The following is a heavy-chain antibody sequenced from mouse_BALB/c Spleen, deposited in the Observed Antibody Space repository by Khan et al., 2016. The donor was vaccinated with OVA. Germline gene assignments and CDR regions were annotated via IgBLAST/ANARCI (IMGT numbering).Heavy chain of an antibody. J-gene: IGHJ1*01. CDR1: GFTFTNYG. CDR3: ARKNYSYDRYFDV. V-gene: IGHV9-3-1*01. D-gene: IGHD2-12*01. Sequence: QIQLVQSGPELKKPGETVKISCKASGFTFTNYGMNWVKQAPGKGLKWMGWINTYTGEPTYADDFKGRFVFSLETSASTAYLQINNLKNEDTVSYFCARKNYSYDRYFDVWGAGTTVTVSS. CDR2: INTYTGEP.